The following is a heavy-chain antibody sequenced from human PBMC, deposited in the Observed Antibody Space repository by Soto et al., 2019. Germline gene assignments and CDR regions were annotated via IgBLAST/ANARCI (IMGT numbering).Heavy chain of an antibody. D-gene: IGHD3-16*02. J-gene: IGHJ6*03. CDR3: ARDPGLMITVGGVIPYYYMDV. CDR1: GFTFSSYG. Sequence: QVQLVESGGGVVQPGRSLRLSCAASGFTFSSYGMHWVRQAPGKGLEWVAAIWYDGSNKDYADSVKGRFTISRDNSDNTLYLQMDSLRSEDTAVYYCARDPGLMITVGGVIPYYYMDVWGKGTTVTVSS. CDR2: IWYDGSNK. V-gene: IGHV3-33*01.